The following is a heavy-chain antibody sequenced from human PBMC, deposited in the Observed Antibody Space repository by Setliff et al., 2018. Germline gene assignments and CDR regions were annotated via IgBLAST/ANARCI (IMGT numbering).Heavy chain of an antibody. CDR3: SRDPNGDYVGAFDS. D-gene: IGHD3-16*01. CDR1: GFTFSSYA. CDR2: ITGSGGGT. J-gene: IGHJ3*02. Sequence: TGGSLRLSCAASGFTFSSYALTWVRQAPGKGLEWVSSITGSGGGTDYADSVKGRFTISRDNSKNTLYLQMNSLRAEDSALYYCSRDPNGDYVGAFDSWGQGTMVTVSS. V-gene: IGHV3-23*01.